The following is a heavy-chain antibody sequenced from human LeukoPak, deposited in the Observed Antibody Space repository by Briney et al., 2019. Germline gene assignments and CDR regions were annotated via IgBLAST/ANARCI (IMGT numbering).Heavy chain of an antibody. Sequence: GASVKVSCKASGYTFTGYYMHWVRQAPGQGLEWMGWINPNSGGTNYAQKFQGWVTMTRDTSISTAYMELSRLRSDDTAVYYCAREVQYGSGWYAVQNWFDPWGQGTLVTVSS. D-gene: IGHD6-19*01. V-gene: IGHV1-2*04. CDR2: INPNSGGT. J-gene: IGHJ5*02. CDR1: GYTFTGYY. CDR3: AREVQYGSGWYAVQNWFDP.